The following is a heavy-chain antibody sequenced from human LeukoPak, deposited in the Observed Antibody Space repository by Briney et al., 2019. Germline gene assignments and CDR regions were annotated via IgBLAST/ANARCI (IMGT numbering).Heavy chain of an antibody. J-gene: IGHJ3*01. CDR2: ISAYKGNT. CDR1: GYTFTRYG. D-gene: IGHD3-10*01. V-gene: IGHV1-18*01. CDR3: ARDLYYYGSGSYYDVFDV. Sequence: ALVKVSCKASGYTFTRYGISWVRQAPGQGLEWMGWISAYKGNTYYAQKLQGRVTMTTDTSTSTAYMELRSLRSDDTALYYCARDLYYYGSGSYYDVFDVWGQGTMVTVSS.